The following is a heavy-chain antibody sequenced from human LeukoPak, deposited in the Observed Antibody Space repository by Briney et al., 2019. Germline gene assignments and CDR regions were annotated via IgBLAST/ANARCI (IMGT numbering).Heavy chain of an antibody. D-gene: IGHD2-2*02. CDR1: GFTFSSYG. CDR2: IRYDGSNK. V-gene: IGHV3-30*02. Sequence: GGSLRLSCAASGFTFSSYGMHWVRQAPGKGLEWVAFIRYDGSNKYYADSVKGRFTISRDNSKNTLYLQMNSLRAEDTAVYYCAKDPAYQLLYPDYWGQGTLVTVSS. CDR3: AKDPAYQLLYPDY. J-gene: IGHJ4*02.